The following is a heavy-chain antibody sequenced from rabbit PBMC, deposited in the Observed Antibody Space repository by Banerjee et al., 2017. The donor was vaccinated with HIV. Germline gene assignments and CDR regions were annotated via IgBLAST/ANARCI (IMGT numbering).Heavy chain of an antibody. Sequence: QEQLVESGGGLVQPGGSLKLSCKASGFDFSSYGVSWVRQAPGKGLEWIGYIDPVFGSTIYASWVNGRFTISSDSAQNTVDLQMNSLTAADTATYFCARGDAGSGWGYGLWGPGTLVTVS. CDR1: GFDFSSYG. D-gene: IGHD4-2*01. CDR3: ARGDAGSGWGYGL. V-gene: IGHV1S47*01. CDR2: IDPVFGST. J-gene: IGHJ6*01.